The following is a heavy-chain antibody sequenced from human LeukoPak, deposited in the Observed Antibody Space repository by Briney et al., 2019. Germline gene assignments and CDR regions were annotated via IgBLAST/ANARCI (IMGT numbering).Heavy chain of an antibody. CDR2: IKSKTDGGTT. D-gene: IGHD2-21*01. Sequence: GGSLRLSCAASGFTFSNAGMSWVRQAPGKGLEWVGRIKSKTDGGTTDYAAPVKGRFTISRDDSKNSLYLQINSLTTEDTAVYYCKTDVLILWWPTVDYWGQGTLVTVSS. CDR3: KTDVLILWWPTVDY. CDR1: GFTFSNAG. V-gene: IGHV3-15*01. J-gene: IGHJ4*02.